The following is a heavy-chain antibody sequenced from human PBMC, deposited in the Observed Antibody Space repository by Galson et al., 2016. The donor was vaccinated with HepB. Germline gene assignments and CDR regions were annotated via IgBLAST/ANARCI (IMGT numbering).Heavy chain of an antibody. CDR1: TASITNFY. V-gene: IGHV4-59*01. CDR3: ARDRSYYDSSFGY. D-gene: IGHD3-22*01. J-gene: IGHJ4*02. CDR2: IHYSGST. Sequence: SETLSLTCTVSTASITNFYWSWIRQSPEKAPEWIGYIHYSGSTNYNPSLKSRVTISLDTSKNQFSLTLRSVTAADTAVYYCARDRSYYDSSFGYWGPGTLVTVSS.